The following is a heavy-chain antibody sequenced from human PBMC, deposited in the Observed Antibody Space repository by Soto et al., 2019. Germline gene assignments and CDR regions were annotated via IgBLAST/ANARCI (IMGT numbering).Heavy chain of an antibody. Sequence: PGESLKISCKASGYRFANYWMGWVCQKPGKGLEWMGVIYPGDSETTYSPSFEGQVIISVDRSRGTAFLEWSSLKASDTAMYYCARPGAPTDTVVYDFWGQGTQVTVHS. D-gene: IGHD5-18*01. CDR2: IYPGDSET. V-gene: IGHV5-51*01. J-gene: IGHJ4*02. CDR1: GYRFANYW. CDR3: ARPGAPTDTVVYDF.